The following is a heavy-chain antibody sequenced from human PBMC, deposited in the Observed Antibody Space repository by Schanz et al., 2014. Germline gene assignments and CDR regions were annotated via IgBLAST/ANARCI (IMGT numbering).Heavy chain of an antibody. D-gene: IGHD2-2*01. CDR1: GGSISSYY. CDR3: AREKVDIVVIPGARRNYYYSGMDV. J-gene: IGHJ6*02. CDR2: FYSSGST. V-gene: IGHV4-4*07. Sequence: QVQLQESGPGLVKPSETLSLTCSVSGGSISSYYWSWIRQPAGKGLEWIGRFYSSGSTNYNPSLQSRVTMAIDPSKNNFSLKLISVTAADTAVYYCAREKVDIVVIPGARRNYYYSGMDVWGQGTTVTVSS.